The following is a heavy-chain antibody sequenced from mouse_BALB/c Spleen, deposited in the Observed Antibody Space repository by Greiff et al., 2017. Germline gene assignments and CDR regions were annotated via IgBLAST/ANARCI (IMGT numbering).Heavy chain of an antibody. V-gene: IGHV1S81*02. Sequence: QVQLKQPGAELVKPGASVKLSCKASGYTFTSYWMHWVKQRPGQGLEWIGEINPSNGRTNYNEKFKSKATLTVDKSSSTAYMQLSSLTSEDSAVYYCARSGYYGNYAWFAYWGQGTLVTVSA. J-gene: IGHJ3*01. CDR1: GYTFTSYW. CDR3: ARSGYYGNYAWFAY. CDR2: INPSNGRT. D-gene: IGHD2-1*01.